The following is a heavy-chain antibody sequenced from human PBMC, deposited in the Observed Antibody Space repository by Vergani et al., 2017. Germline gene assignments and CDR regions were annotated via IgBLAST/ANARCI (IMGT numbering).Heavy chain of an antibody. CDR2: ISSDGGST. CDR3: AGAQGTSAYYYGWFDY. D-gene: IGHD3-22*01. V-gene: IGHV3-23*01. Sequence: EVQLLESGGGLVQPGGSLRLSCAASGFTFSTYAMTWVRQAPGKGLEWVSTISSDGGSTYYADSVKGRFTITRDNSKNTLSLQMNSLTAEDTTIYYCAGAQGTSAYYYGWFDYWGQGILVTVSS. CDR1: GFTFSTYA. J-gene: IGHJ4*02.